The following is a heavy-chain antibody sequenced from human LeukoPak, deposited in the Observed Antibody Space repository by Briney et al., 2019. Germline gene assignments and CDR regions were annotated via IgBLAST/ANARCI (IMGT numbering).Heavy chain of an antibody. V-gene: IGHV5-51*01. CDR2: IYPGDSDT. Sequence: GESLKISCRGSGYSFNTYWIGWVRQMPGKGLEWMGIIYPGDSDTRYSPSFQGQVTISADKSISTAYLQWSSLKASDTAMYYCARQPSYDILTGYNRAWYDYWGQGTLVTVSS. CDR1: GYSFNTYW. D-gene: IGHD3-9*01. CDR3: ARQPSYDILTGYNRAWYDY. J-gene: IGHJ4*02.